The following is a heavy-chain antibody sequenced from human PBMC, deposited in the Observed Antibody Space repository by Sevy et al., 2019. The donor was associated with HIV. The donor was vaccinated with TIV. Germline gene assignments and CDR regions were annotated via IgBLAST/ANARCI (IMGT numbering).Heavy chain of an antibody. V-gene: IGHV3-48*03. D-gene: IGHD4-17*01. Sequence: GGSLRLSCVASGFPFSSYEMNWVRQAPGKGLEWISYISSSGSNIDYSDSVKGRFTISRDNAKNSLYLQMNSLRAEDTALYYCARDLPPSATTVAHFDYWGQGTLVTVSS. J-gene: IGHJ4*02. CDR2: ISSSGSNI. CDR1: GFPFSSYE. CDR3: ARDLPPSATTVAHFDY.